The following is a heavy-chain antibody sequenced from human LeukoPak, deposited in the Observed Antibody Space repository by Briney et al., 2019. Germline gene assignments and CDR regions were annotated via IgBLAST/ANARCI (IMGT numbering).Heavy chain of an antibody. J-gene: IGHJ4*02. V-gene: IGHV3-23*01. D-gene: IGHD4-17*01. CDR1: GFIFSSYG. CDR3: AKATSVTTLFDY. Sequence: GESLRLSCAASGFIFSSYGMTWVRQAPGKGLEWVSAISGSGSGGSTYYADSVKGRFTISRDNSKNTLYLQMNSLRVEDTAVYYCAKATSVTTLFDYWGQGTLVTVSS. CDR2: ISGSGSGGST.